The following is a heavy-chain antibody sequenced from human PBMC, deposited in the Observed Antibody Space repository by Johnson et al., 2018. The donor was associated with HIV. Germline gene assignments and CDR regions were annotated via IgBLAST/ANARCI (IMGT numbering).Heavy chain of an antibody. D-gene: IGHD3-22*01. CDR2: IGSAGDT. CDR3: ARVAAGSSGYYRDAFDI. Sequence: VQLVESGGGLVQPGGSLRLSCTASGFTFSNYWMSWVRQAPGKGLEWVSAIGSAGDTYYPDSVKGRFTISRENAKNSLYLEMNSLRAGDTAVYYCARVAAGSSGYYRDAFDIWGQGTLVTVSS. V-gene: IGHV3-13*01. J-gene: IGHJ3*02. CDR1: GFTFSNYW.